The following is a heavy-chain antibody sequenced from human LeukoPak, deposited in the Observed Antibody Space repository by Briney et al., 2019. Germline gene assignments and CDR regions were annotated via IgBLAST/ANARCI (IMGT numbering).Heavy chain of an antibody. D-gene: IGHD3-16*02. V-gene: IGHV3-21*01. CDR2: ITGSSSYI. J-gene: IGHJ4*02. CDR3: ARVLGSSEDYVWGSYRF. CDR1: GFTFSSYS. Sequence: LGGSLRLSCAASGFTFSSYSMNWVRQAPGKGLEWVSSITGSSSYIYYADSVKGRFTISRDNAKNSLYLQMNSLRAEDTAVYYCARVLGSSEDYVWGSYRFWGQGTLVTVSS.